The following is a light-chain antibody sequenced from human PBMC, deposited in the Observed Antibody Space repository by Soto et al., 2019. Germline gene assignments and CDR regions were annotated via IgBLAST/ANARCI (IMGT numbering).Light chain of an antibody. CDR2: DNL. J-gene: IGLJ3*02. CDR1: SFNIENNY. Sequence: QSVLTQSPSVSAAPGQTVSISCSGTSFNIENNYVSWYQVLPKTAPKLLIYDNLKRPSGIPDRFSGSKSGTSATLVITGLQTGDEADYYCGTWESSRNWVFGGGTKLTVL. CDR3: GTWESSRNWV. V-gene: IGLV1-51*01.